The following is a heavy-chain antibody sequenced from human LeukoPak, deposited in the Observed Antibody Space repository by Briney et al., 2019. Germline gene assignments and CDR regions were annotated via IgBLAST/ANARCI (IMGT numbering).Heavy chain of an antibody. J-gene: IGHJ4*02. Sequence: GESLRISCKGSGYSFTSYWITWVRQMPGKGLEWMGTIGPSDSYTKYSPSFQGHVTISADKSISTAYLQWSSLKASDTAMYYCARPIETNYYSGMGYWGQGTLVTVSS. V-gene: IGHV5-10-1*01. CDR3: ARPIETNYYSGMGY. D-gene: IGHD3-22*01. CDR1: GYSFTSYW. CDR2: IGPSDSYT.